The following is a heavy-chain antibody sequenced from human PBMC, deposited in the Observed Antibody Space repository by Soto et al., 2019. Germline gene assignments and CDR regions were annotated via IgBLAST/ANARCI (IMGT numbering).Heavy chain of an antibody. D-gene: IGHD3-22*01. CDR3: ARAGGYDSSGLAFDI. CDR2: IYYSGST. Sequence: QVQLQESGPGLVKPSQTLSLTCTVSGGSISSGGYYWNWIRQHPGKGLEWIGYIYYSGSTYYNPSVKSRVTISADTSKNQFSLKLSSVTAADTAVYYCARAGGYDSSGLAFDIWGQGTMVTVSS. V-gene: IGHV4-31*03. CDR1: GGSISSGGYY. J-gene: IGHJ3*02.